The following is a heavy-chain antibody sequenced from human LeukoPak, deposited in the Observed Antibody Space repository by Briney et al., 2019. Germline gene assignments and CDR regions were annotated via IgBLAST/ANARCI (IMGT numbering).Heavy chain of an antibody. CDR3: ARDRVPAAIFSGFDP. V-gene: IGHV4-31*11. CDR2: IYYSGST. CDR1: GGSFSGYY. D-gene: IGHD2-2*02. Sequence: SETLSLTCAVYGGSFSGYYWSWIRQHPGKGLEWIGYIYYSGSTYYNPSLKSRVTISVDTSKNQFSLKLSSVTAADTAVYYCARDRVPAAIFSGFDPWGQGTLVTVSS. J-gene: IGHJ5*02.